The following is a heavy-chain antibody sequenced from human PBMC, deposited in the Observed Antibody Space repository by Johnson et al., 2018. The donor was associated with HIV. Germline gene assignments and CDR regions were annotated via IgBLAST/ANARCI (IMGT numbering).Heavy chain of an antibody. V-gene: IGHV3-64*01. CDR2: ISSNGGST. CDR1: GFTFSSYA. D-gene: IGHD4-17*01. CDR3: ARDAVTPI. Sequence: VLLVESGGGVVQPGRSLRLSCAASGFTFSSYAMHWVRQAPGKGLEYVSAISSNGGSTYYANSVKGRFTISRDNSKNTLYLQMGSLRAEDMAVYYCARDAVTPIWGQGTMVTVSS. J-gene: IGHJ3*02.